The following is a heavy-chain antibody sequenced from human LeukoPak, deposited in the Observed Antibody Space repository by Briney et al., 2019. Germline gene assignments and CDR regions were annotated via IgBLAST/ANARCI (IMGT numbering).Heavy chain of an antibody. V-gene: IGHV3-23*01. J-gene: IGHJ6*02. Sequence: PGGSLRLSCAASGFTFSSYSMSWVRQGPGTGLEWVSAISGSGDTTFYADSVKGRFTISRDNSKNTLFLQVNSLRVEDTAVYYCAKMKVGGPPLTTRTYGMDVWGQGTTVTVSS. CDR1: GFTFSSYS. CDR2: ISGSGDTT. CDR3: AKMKVGGPPLTTRTYGMDV. D-gene: IGHD2-15*01.